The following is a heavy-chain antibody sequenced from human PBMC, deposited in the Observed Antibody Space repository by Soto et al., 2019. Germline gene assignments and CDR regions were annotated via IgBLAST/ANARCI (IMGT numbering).Heavy chain of an antibody. J-gene: IGHJ4*02. CDR3: ARQIYDSDTGPNFQYYFDS. V-gene: IGHV5-10-1*01. CDR2: IDPSDSQT. Sequence: GESLKISCKGSGYSFAGYWITWVRKKPGKGLEWMGRIDPSDSQTYYSPSFRGHVTISATKSITTVFLQWSSLRASDTATYYCARQIYDSDTGPNFQYYFDSWGQGTPVTVSS. CDR1: GYSFAGYW. D-gene: IGHD3-22*01.